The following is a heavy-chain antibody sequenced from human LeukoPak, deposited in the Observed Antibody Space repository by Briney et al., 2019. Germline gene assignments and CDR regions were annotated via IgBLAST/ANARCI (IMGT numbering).Heavy chain of an antibody. CDR3: ARVRITMVRGVIMAYYFDY. CDR1: GFTFSSYS. J-gene: IGHJ4*02. D-gene: IGHD3-10*01. Sequence: TGGSLRLSCAASGFTFSSYSMNWVRPAPRKGLEGVSSISSSSSYIYYADSVKGRFTISRDNAKNSLYLQMNSLRAEDTAVYYCARVRITMVRGVIMAYYFDYWGQGTLVTVSS. V-gene: IGHV3-21*01. CDR2: ISSSSSYI.